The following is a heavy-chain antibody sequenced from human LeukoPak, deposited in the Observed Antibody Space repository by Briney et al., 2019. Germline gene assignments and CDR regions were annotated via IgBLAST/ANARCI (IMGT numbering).Heavy chain of an antibody. V-gene: IGHV3-30-3*01. CDR3: ARERGTYYDFWSGYSDY. J-gene: IGHJ4*02. CDR2: ISYDGSNK. CDR1: GFTFSSYA. Sequence: GRSLRLSCAASGFTFSSYAMHWVRQAPGKGLEWVAVISYDGSNKYYADSVKGRFTISRDNSKDTLYLQMNSLRAEDTAVYYCARERGTYYDFWSGYSDYWGQGTLVTVSS. D-gene: IGHD3-3*01.